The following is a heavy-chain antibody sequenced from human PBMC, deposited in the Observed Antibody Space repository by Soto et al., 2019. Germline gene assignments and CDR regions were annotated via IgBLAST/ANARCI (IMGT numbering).Heavy chain of an antibody. D-gene: IGHD3-10*01. V-gene: IGHV4-59*01. CDR1: GGSISSYY. J-gene: IGHJ6*02. CDR2: IYNSGST. CDR3: ARARITMVREVIKYNMDV. Sequence: SETLSLTCTVSGGSISSYYWSWIRRPPGKGLEWIGYIYNSGSTHSNPSLQSRVTISVDTSKNQFSLKLSSVTAADTGIYYCARARITMVREVIKYNMDVWGQGTTIT.